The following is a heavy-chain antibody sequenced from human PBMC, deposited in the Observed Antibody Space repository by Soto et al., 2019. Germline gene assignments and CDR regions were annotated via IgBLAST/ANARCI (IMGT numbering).Heavy chain of an antibody. Sequence: PSETLSLTCTVSGGSLSSGTYYWSWIRQPPGKGLEWIGYIYHSGSSQSNPSLKSRVTISIDTSKNQFSLELRSVTAADTAVYYCARDLLDTTVDYYFDAWGTVRRVTVSS. V-gene: IGHV4-30-4*01. J-gene: IGHJ4*02. D-gene: IGHD4-17*01. CDR1: GGSLSSGTYY. CDR2: IYHSGSS. CDR3: ARDLLDTTVDYYFDA.